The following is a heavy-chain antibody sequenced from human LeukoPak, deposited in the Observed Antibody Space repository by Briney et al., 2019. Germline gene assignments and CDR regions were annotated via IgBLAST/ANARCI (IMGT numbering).Heavy chain of an antibody. D-gene: IGHD5-24*01. J-gene: IGHJ5*02. CDR1: GGTFSSYA. CDR2: IIPIFGTA. Sequence: ASVKVSCTASGGTFSSYAISWVRQAPGQGLEWMGGIIPIFGTANYAQKFQGRVTITADESTSTAYMELSSLRSEDTAVYYCAREVEMATIKHHWFDPWGQGTLVTVSS. CDR3: AREVEMATIKHHWFDP. V-gene: IGHV1-69*13.